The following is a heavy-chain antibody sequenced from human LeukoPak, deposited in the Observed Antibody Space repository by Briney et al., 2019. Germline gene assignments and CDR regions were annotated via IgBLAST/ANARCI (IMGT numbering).Heavy chain of an antibody. J-gene: IGHJ3*02. Sequence: ASVKVSCKASGYTFTGYYMHWVRQAPGQGLEWMGWINPNSGGTNYAQKFQGRVTMTRDTSISTAYMELRSLRSDDTAVYYCARVCSGGSCYSGANDAFDIWGQGTMVTVSS. D-gene: IGHD2-15*01. CDR2: INPNSGGT. V-gene: IGHV1-2*02. CDR3: ARVCSGGSCYSGANDAFDI. CDR1: GYTFTGYY.